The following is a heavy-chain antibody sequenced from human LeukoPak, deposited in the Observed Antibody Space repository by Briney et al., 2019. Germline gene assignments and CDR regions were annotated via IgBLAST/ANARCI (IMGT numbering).Heavy chain of an antibody. J-gene: IGHJ4*02. CDR3: AKELLWFGELAPSDY. D-gene: IGHD3-10*01. CDR2: INWNSGST. CDR1: GFTFDDYG. V-gene: IGHV3-9*01. Sequence: GGSLRLSCAASGFTFDDYGMHWVRQAPGKGLEWVSAINWNSGSTGYADSVKGRFTISRDNSKNTLYLQMNSLRAEDTAVYYCAKELLWFGELAPSDYWGQGTLVTVSS.